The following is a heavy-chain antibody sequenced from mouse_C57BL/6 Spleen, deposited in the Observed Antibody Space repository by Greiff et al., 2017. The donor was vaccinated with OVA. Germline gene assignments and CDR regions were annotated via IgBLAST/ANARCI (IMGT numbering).Heavy chain of an antibody. CDR1: GFSLTSYG. V-gene: IGHV2-2*01. J-gene: IGHJ4*01. CDR3: ARLYRYAMDY. CDR2: IWSGGST. Sequence: QVQLQQSGPGLVQPSQSLSITCTVSGFSLTSYGVHWVRQSPGKGLEWLGVIWSGGSTDYNAAFISRLTISKDNSKSQVFFKMNSLQADDTAIYYCARLYRYAMDYWGQGTSVTVSS.